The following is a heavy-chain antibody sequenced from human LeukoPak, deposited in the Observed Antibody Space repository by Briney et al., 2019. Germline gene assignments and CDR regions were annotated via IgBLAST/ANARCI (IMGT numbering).Heavy chain of an antibody. V-gene: IGHV4-34*01. D-gene: IGHD5-24*01. J-gene: IGHJ4*02. CDR2: INHSGST. CDR3: AKGGHSWQFDY. CDR1: GGSFSYYY. Sequence: SETLSLTCAVYGGSFSYYYWSWIRQPPGKTLEWIGEINHSGSTNYNPSLKSRATISVDTSKNQFSLKLSSVTAADTAVYYCAKGGHSWQFDYWGQGTLVTVSS.